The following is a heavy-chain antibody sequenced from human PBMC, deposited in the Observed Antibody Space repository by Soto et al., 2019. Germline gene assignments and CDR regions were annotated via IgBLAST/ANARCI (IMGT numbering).Heavy chain of an antibody. D-gene: IGHD6-19*01. CDR3: AKEGPGWTVGPPFDP. CDR1: GFTFSSYG. CDR2: ISYDGSNK. J-gene: IGHJ5*02. Sequence: QVQLVESGGGVVQPGRSLRLSCAASGFTFSSYGMHWVRQAPGKGLEWVAVISYDGSNKYYADSVKGRFTISRDNSKNTLYLQMNSLRAEDTAVYYCAKEGPGWTVGPPFDPWGQGTLVTVSS. V-gene: IGHV3-30*18.